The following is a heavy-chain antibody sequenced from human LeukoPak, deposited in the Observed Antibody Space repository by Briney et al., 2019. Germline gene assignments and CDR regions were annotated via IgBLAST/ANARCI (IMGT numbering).Heavy chain of an antibody. CDR2: ISAYNGNT. J-gene: IGHJ6*03. CDR1: GYTFTSYG. D-gene: IGHD2-21*02. CDR3: ARVVVVTARDYYYYMDV. V-gene: IGHV1-18*01. Sequence: ASVKVPCKASGYTFTSYGISWVRQAPGQGLEWMGWISAYNGNTNYAQKLQGRVTMTTDTSTSTAYMELRSLRSDDTAVYYCARVVVVTARDYYYYMDVWGKGTTVTISS.